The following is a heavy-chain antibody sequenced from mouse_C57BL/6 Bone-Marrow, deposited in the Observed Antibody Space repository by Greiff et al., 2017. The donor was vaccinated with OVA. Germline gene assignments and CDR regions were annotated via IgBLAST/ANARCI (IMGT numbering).Heavy chain of an antibody. Sequence: EVQLQESGGGLVKPGGSLKLSCAASGFTFSSYAMSWVRQTPEKRLEWVATISDGGSYTYYPDNVKGRFTISRDNAKNNLYLQMSHLKSEDTAMYYCARDDRDAMDYGGQGTSVTVSS. V-gene: IGHV5-4*01. CDR2: ISDGGSYT. J-gene: IGHJ4*01. CDR3: ARDDRDAMDY. CDR1: GFTFSSYA.